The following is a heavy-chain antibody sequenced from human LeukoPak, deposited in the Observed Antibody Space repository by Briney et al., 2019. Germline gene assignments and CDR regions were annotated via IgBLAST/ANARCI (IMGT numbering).Heavy chain of an antibody. V-gene: IGHV4-39*01. CDR1: GGSISSSSSY. Sequence: SETLSLTCTVSGGSISSSSSYWAWIRQPPGKGLEWIGSTYDSGSTYFNPSLKSRVTISVDTSRNQFSLKLSSVTAADTAVYYCARGRRLWFGELLCFDYWGQGTLVTVSS. J-gene: IGHJ4*02. D-gene: IGHD3-10*01. CDR3: ARGRRLWFGELLCFDY. CDR2: TYDSGST.